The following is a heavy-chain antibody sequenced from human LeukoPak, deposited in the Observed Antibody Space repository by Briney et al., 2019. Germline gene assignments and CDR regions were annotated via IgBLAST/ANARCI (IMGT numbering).Heavy chain of an antibody. Sequence: PSETLSLTCTVSGGSISSFYWTWIRQPPGKGLEWIGYIYYSGNTNYNPSLKSRVTISVDTSKNQFSLKLSSVTAADTAVYYCARVPYDYVWGSYRSSYWGQGTLVTVSS. V-gene: IGHV4-59*12. CDR2: IYYSGNT. CDR3: ARVPYDYVWGSYRSSY. D-gene: IGHD3-16*02. J-gene: IGHJ4*02. CDR1: GGSISSFY.